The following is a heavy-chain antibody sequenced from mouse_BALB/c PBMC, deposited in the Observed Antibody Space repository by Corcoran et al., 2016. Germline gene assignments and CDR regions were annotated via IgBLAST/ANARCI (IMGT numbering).Heavy chain of an antibody. D-gene: IGHD2-10*01. CDR2: IDPANGNT. CDR1: GFNIKDTY. CDR3: APYPRIDY. V-gene: IGHV14-3*02. Sequence: EVQLQQSGAELVKPGASVKLSCTASGFNIKDTYMHWVKQRPEQGLEWSGRIDPANGNTKYDPKFQGKATITADTSSNTAYLQLSSLTSEDTAVYYCAPYPRIDYWGQGTTLTVSS. J-gene: IGHJ2*01.